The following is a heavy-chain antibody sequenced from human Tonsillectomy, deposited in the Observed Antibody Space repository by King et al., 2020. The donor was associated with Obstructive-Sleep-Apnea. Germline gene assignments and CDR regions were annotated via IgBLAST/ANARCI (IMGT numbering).Heavy chain of an antibody. V-gene: IGHV3-30*04. Sequence: VQLVESGGGVVQPGRSLRLSCAASGFTFSSYAMHWVRQAPGKGLEWVAVISYDGSNKYYADSVKGRFTISRDNSKNTLYLQMNSLRAEDTAVYYCARVEGYCSGGSWSCLSAPTEKWGHGTLVTVSS. D-gene: IGHD2-15*01. CDR1: GFTFSSYA. CDR2: ISYDGSNK. CDR3: ARVEGYCSGGSWSCLSAPTEK. J-gene: IGHJ4*01.